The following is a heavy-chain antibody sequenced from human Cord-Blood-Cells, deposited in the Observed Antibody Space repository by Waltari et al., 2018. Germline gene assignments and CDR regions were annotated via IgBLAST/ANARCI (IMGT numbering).Heavy chain of an antibody. CDR2: FDPEDGET. CDR3: ATLFLRYSSSWVDY. J-gene: IGHJ4*02. D-gene: IGHD6-13*01. CDR1: GYTLTKLY. V-gene: IGHV1-24*01. Sequence: QVQLVQSGAEVKKTGASVKVSCKVSGYTLTKLYMHWVRQAPGKGLEWMGGFDPEDGETIYAQKFQGRVTMTEDTSTDTAYMELSSLRSEDTAVYYCATLFLRYSSSWVDYWGQGTLVTVSS.